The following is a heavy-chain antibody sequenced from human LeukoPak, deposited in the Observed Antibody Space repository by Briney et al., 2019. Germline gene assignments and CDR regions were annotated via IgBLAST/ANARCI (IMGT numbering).Heavy chain of an antibody. CDR2: AHHSGIT. D-gene: IGHD3-3*01. J-gene: IGHJ4*02. V-gene: IGHV4-38-2*02. Sequence: SETLSLTCTVSDYSVSNSYYWGWIRQPPGKGLEWIGNAHHSGITNYNPSLKSRVSISIDTSKNQFSLKLTSLEAADTAVYYCAREGPIQFLEQIDFWGQGSLVTVSS. CDR3: AREGPIQFLEQIDF. CDR1: DYSVSNSYY.